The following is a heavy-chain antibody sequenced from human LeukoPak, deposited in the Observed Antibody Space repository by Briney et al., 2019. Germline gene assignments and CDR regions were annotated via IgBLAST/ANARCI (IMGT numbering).Heavy chain of an antibody. J-gene: IGHJ4*02. CDR1: GFTFGDYA. V-gene: IGHV3-49*03. Sequence: PGRSLRLSCTTSGFTFGDYALSWFRQAPGKGLKWVGFIRSKAYGGTTEYAASVRGRFTISRDDSKSIAYLQMNSLKTEDTAVYYCTRVIYTVTAYYWGQGTLVTVSS. CDR3: TRVIYTVTAYY. CDR2: IRSKAYGGTT. D-gene: IGHD4-17*01.